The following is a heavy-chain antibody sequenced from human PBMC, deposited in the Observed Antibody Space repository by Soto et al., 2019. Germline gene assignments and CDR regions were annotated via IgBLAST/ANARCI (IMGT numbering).Heavy chain of an antibody. CDR1: GYTFSNYH. V-gene: IGHV1-8*01. Sequence: QVQLVQSGAEVKKPGASVKVSCKASGYTFSNYHVDWVRQTTGQGLEWMGWMNPKNGDTGYAEKFQGRITMTRDTSIDTAYMELSSLTSEDTAVYYCASMDLSGSPERWFDPWGQGTLVTVSS. CDR3: ASMDLSGSPERWFDP. CDR2: MNPKNGDT. D-gene: IGHD5-12*01. J-gene: IGHJ5*02.